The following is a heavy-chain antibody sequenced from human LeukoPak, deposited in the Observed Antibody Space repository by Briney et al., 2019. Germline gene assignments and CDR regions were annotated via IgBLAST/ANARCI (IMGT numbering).Heavy chain of an antibody. J-gene: IGHJ6*02. Sequence: PGGSLRLSCAASGFTFSDYYMTWIRQAPGKGLEWASYISGSGSKTSYADSVKGRVTISRDNAKNSLYLEMNSLRSEDTAVYYCARGFSYQSVYGMDVWGQGTTVTVSS. CDR1: GFTFSDYY. D-gene: IGHD3-16*02. CDR3: ARGFSYQSVYGMDV. V-gene: IGHV3-11*01. CDR2: ISGSGSKT.